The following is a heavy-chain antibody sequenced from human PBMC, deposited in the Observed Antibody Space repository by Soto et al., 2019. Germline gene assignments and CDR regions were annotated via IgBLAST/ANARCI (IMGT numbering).Heavy chain of an antibody. CDR3: ARVVPAAINYYYYGXDV. V-gene: IGHV1-8*01. CDR2: MNPNSGNT. D-gene: IGHD2-2*02. Sequence: ASVKVSCKASGYTFTSYDINWVRQATGQGLEWMGWMNPNSGNTGYAQKFQGRVTMTRNTSISTAYMELSSLRSEDTAVYYCARVVPAAINYYYYGXDVWGQGTTVTVSS. CDR1: GYTFTSYD. J-gene: IGHJ6*02.